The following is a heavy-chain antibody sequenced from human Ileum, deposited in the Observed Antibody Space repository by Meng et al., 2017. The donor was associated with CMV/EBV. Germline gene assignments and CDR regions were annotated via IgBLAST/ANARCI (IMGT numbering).Heavy chain of an antibody. Sequence: QGQLAQSGTEEKKPGASVKVSCKASGFTFTDYYMHWVRQAPGQGLEWMGWIKPHSGDTKYEKKFQGRVTMASDTSISTVYMELTRLTPDDTAIYYCAREIIMAARAFGYWGQGTLVTVSS. D-gene: IGHD5-12*01. CDR1: GFTFTDYY. J-gene: IGHJ4*02. CDR3: AREIIMAARAFGY. CDR2: IKPHSGDT. V-gene: IGHV1-2*02.